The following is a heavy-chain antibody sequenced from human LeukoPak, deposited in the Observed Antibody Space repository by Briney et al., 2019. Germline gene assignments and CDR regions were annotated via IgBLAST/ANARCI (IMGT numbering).Heavy chain of an antibody. CDR1: GGSISSSSYY. V-gene: IGHV4-39*01. Sequence: PSETLSLTCTVSGGSISSSSYYWGWIRQPPGKGLEWIGSIYYSGSTYYNPSLKSRVTISVDTSKNQFSLKLSSVTAADTAVYYCARHGIAVAGLDYWGQGTLVTVSS. J-gene: IGHJ4*02. CDR3: ARHGIAVAGLDY. CDR2: IYYSGST. D-gene: IGHD6-19*01.